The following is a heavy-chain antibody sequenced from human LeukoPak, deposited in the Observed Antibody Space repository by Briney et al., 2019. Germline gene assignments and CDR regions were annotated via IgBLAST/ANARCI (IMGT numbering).Heavy chain of an antibody. CDR2: ISYDGSNK. V-gene: IGHV3-30-3*01. Sequence: GGSLRLSCAASGFTLSSYARHWVRQAPGKGLEWVAVISYDGSNKYYADSVKGRFTISRDNSKNTLYLQMNSLRAEDTAVYYCARVEIGFDYWGQGTLVTVSS. D-gene: IGHD2/OR15-2a*01. J-gene: IGHJ4*02. CDR1: GFTLSSYA. CDR3: ARVEIGFDY.